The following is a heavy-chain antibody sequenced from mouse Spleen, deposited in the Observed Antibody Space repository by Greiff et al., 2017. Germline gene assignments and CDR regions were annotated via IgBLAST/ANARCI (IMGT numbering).Heavy chain of an antibody. Sequence: EVKLVESGPGLVKPSQSLSLTCSVTGYSITSGYYWNWIRQFPGNKLEWMGYISYDGSNNYNPSLKNRISITRDTSKNQFFLKLNSVTTEDTATYYCARGEGSYAMDYWGQGTSVTVSS. V-gene: IGHV3-6*01. CDR2: ISYDGSN. CDR3: ARGEGSYAMDY. J-gene: IGHJ4*01. CDR1: GYSITSGYY.